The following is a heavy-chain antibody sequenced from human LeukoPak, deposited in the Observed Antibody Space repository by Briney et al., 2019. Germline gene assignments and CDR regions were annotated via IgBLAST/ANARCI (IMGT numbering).Heavy chain of an antibody. J-gene: IGHJ4*02. V-gene: IGHV3-48*02. CDR2: ISSSSSTI. Sequence: GGSLRLSCAASGFTFSSYSMNWVRQAPGKGLEWVSYISSSSSTIYYADSVKGRFTISRDNAKNSLYLHMNSLKDEDTAVYYCARGTLDFDYWGQGTLVTVSS. CDR1: GFTFSSYS. D-gene: IGHD1-14*01. CDR3: ARGTLDFDY.